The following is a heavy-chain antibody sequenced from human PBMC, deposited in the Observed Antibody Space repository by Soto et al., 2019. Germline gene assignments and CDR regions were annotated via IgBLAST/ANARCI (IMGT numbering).Heavy chain of an antibody. Sequence: ASVKVSCKVSGYTLTELSMHWVRQAPGKGLEWMGGFDPEDGETIYAQKFQGRVTMTEDTSTDTAYMELSSLRSEDTAVYYCATKSDYDILTGFDYWGQRTLVTVSS. CDR1: GYTLTELS. D-gene: IGHD3-9*01. CDR2: FDPEDGET. V-gene: IGHV1-24*01. J-gene: IGHJ4*02. CDR3: ATKSDYDILTGFDY.